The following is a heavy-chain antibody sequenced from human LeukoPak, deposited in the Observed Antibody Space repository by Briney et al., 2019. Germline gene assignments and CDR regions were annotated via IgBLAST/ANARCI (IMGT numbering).Heavy chain of an antibody. J-gene: IGHJ4*02. CDR3: AKEDPYYYDSSGSFDY. CDR2: INSDGSST. D-gene: IGHD3-22*01. V-gene: IGHV3-74*01. Sequence: GGSLRLSCAASGFIFSSYWMHWVRQAPGKGLVWVSRINSDGSSTSYADSVKGRFTISRDNAKNTLYLQMNSLRAEDTAVYYCAKEDPYYYDSSGSFDYWGQGTLVTVSS. CDR1: GFIFSSYW.